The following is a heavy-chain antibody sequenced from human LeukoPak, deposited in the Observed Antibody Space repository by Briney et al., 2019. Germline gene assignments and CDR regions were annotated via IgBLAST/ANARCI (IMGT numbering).Heavy chain of an antibody. Sequence: GGSLRLSCAASGFTFSNYGMHWVRQAPGKGLEWLAFMRYDGSNTHYADSVKGRFTISRDNSKNTLFLQMNSLRSEDTALYYCANGPHYNILTGFYKVRSHLDYWGQGTLDTVSS. J-gene: IGHJ4*02. CDR3: ANGPHYNILTGFYKVRSHLDY. V-gene: IGHV3-30*02. CDR1: GFTFSNYG. D-gene: IGHD3-9*01. CDR2: MRYDGSNT.